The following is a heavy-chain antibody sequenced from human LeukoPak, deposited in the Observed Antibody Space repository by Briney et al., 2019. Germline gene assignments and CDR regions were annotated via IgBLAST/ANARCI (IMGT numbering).Heavy chain of an antibody. CDR1: GFTFSSYD. CDR3: ARANWGTYYFDY. Sequence: GGSLRLSCAASGFTFSSYDMHWVRQATGKGLEWVSAIGTAGDTYYPGSVKGRFTISRENAKNSLYLQMNSLRAGDTAVYYCARANWGTYYFDYWGQGTLDTVSS. CDR2: IGTAGDT. V-gene: IGHV3-13*01. J-gene: IGHJ4*02. D-gene: IGHD7-27*01.